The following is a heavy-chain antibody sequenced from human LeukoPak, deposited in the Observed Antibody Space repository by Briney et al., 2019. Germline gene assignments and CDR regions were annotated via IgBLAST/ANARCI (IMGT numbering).Heavy chain of an antibody. CDR1: GGTFSSYA. V-gene: IGHV1-69*04. Sequence: GASVKVSCKASGGTFSSYAISWVRQAPGQGLEWMGRIIPILGIANYAQKFQGRVTITADKSTSTAYMELSSLRSEDTAVYYCATSPLNPPSGSPDSSYFDYWGQGTLVTVSS. CDR3: ATSPLNPPSGSPDSSYFDY. D-gene: IGHD1-26*01. CDR2: IIPILGIA. J-gene: IGHJ4*02.